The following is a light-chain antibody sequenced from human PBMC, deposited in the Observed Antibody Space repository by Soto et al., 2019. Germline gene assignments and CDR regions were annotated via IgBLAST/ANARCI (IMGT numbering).Light chain of an antibody. CDR1: SSDVGGYNY. Sequence: QSALTQPASVSGSPGQSITISCTGTSSDVGGYNYVSWYQQHPGKAPKLMIYDVINRPSGVSNRFSGSKSGNSASLTISGLQAEDEADYYCSSYTSSSTYVVFGGGTKPTVL. CDR3: SSYTSSSTYVV. CDR2: DVI. V-gene: IGLV2-14*03. J-gene: IGLJ2*01.